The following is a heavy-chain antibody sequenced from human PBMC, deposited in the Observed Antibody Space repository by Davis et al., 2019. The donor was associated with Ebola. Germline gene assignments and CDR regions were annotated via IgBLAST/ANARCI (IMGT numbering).Heavy chain of an antibody. V-gene: IGHV3-15*01. CDR2: IRNKADGGTT. J-gene: IGHJ4*02. CDR3: ATDIPTRPDKVDY. Sequence: GASLKISCAASGFTFSDHYMDWVRQAPGKGLEWVGRIRNKADGGTTDYAAPVKGRFTISRDDSENTLYLQMDTLKTEDTAVYYCATDIPTRPDKVDYWGQGTLVTVSS. D-gene: IGHD6-6*01. CDR1: GFTFSDHY.